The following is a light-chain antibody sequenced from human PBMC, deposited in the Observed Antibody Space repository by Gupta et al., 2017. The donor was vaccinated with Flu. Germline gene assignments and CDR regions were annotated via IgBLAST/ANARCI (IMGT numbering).Light chain of an antibody. Sequence: SLGERATINCRSSQNIFDSSNNKNNLAWYRQKPGQPPELLITWASTRESGVPDRFSGGGSGTDFTLTISSLQAEDVAVYYCQQYDSSPPTFGQGTRVEIK. V-gene: IGKV4-1*01. CDR2: WAS. CDR1: QNIFDSSNNKNN. CDR3: QQYDSSPPT. J-gene: IGKJ1*01.